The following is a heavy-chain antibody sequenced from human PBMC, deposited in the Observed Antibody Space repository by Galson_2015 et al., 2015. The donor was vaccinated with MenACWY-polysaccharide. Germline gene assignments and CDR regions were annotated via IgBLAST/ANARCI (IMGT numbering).Heavy chain of an antibody. D-gene: IGHD5-24*01. CDR3: ARVGGRWLNRGYFDY. J-gene: IGHJ4*02. CDR2: IWYDGSNK. Sequence: SLRLSCAASGFTFSSYGMHWVRQAPGKGLEWVAVIWYDGSNKYYADSVKGRFTISRDNSRNTLYLQMNSLRAEDTAVYYCARVGGRWLNRGYFDYWGQGTLVTVSS. CDR1: GFTFSSYG. V-gene: IGHV3-33*01.